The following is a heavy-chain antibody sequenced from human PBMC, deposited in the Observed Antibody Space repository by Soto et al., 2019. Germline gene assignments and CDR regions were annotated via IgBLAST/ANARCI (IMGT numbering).Heavy chain of an antibody. V-gene: IGHV4-30-4*01. Sequence: QVQLQESGPGLVKPSQTLSLTCTVSGGSISSGDYYWSWIRQPPGKGLEWIGYIYYSGSTYYNPSLKSLVTISVDTSKNQFSLKLSSGTAAATAVYYCARERPDGSRLDPWGQGTLVTVSS. J-gene: IGHJ5*02. CDR1: GGSISSGDYY. CDR3: ARERPDGSRLDP. D-gene: IGHD6-13*01. CDR2: IYYSGST.